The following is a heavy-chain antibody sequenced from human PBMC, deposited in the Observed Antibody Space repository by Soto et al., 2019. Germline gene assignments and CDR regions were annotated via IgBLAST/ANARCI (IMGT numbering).Heavy chain of an antibody. CDR2: ISPIFGTA. J-gene: IGHJ4*02. CDR3: ARASRYCSGGSCYFLPGIDY. CDR1: GGTFSSYA. D-gene: IGHD2-15*01. Sequence: QVQLVQSGAEVKKPGSSVKVSCKASGGTFSSYAISWVRQAPGQGLEWMGGISPIFGTANYAQKFQGRVTITAYESTSTAYMELSSLRSEDTAVYYCARASRYCSGGSCYFLPGIDYWGQGTLVTVSS. V-gene: IGHV1-69*12.